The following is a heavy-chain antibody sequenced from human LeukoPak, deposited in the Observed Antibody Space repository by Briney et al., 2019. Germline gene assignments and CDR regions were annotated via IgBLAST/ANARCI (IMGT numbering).Heavy chain of an antibody. CDR2: ISSSSSYI. Sequence: GGSLRLSCAASGFTFSSYSMNWVRQAPGKGLEWVSSISSSSSYIYYADSVKGRFTISRDNAKNSLYLQMNSLRAEDTAVYYCARRRYCSTTSCSTESWGRGTLVTVSS. CDR3: ARRRYCSTTSCSTES. J-gene: IGHJ4*02. D-gene: IGHD2-2*01. V-gene: IGHV3-21*01. CDR1: GFTFSSYS.